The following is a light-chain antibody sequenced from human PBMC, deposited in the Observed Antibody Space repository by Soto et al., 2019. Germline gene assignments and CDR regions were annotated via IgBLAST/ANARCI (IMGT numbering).Light chain of an antibody. CDR2: AAS. V-gene: IGKV1-6*01. CDR3: LQDYNNPMT. Sequence: QKPQYTSSLSASVGDRVTITYRASQSISTSLNWYHQKPGKAPNLLIYAASSLQSGVTSRFTGSGSGTDFTLTISSLQPEDFATYYCLQDYNNPMTFGQGTLVDIK. CDR1: QSISTS. J-gene: IGKJ1*01.